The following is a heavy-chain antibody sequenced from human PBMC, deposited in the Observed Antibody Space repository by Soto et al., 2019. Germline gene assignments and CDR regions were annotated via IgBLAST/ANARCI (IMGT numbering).Heavy chain of an antibody. CDR2: INHSGST. CDR1: GGSFSGYY. D-gene: IGHD2-2*01. J-gene: IGHJ6*02. CDR3: ARVGRYCSSTSCYAARYYYYGMDV. V-gene: IGHV4-34*01. Sequence: PSETLSLTCAVYGGSFSGYYWSWIRQPPGKGLEWIGEINHSGSTNYNPSLKSRVTISVDTSKNQFSLKLSSVTAADTAVYYCARVGRYCSSTSCYAARYYYYGMDVWGQGTTVTVSS.